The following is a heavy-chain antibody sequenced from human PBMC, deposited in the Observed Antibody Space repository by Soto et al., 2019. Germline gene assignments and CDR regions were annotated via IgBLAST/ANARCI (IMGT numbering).Heavy chain of an antibody. V-gene: IGHV1-2*04. CDR2: INPNSGGT. CDR3: ARAHTSELQEDFDY. CDR1: GYTFTSYG. D-gene: IGHD1-26*01. J-gene: IGHJ4*02. Sequence: GASVKVSCKASGYTFTSYGISWVRQAPGQGLEWMGWINPNSGGTNYAQKFQGWVTMTRDTSISTAYMELSRLRSDDTAVYYCARAHTSELQEDFDYWGQGTLVTVSS.